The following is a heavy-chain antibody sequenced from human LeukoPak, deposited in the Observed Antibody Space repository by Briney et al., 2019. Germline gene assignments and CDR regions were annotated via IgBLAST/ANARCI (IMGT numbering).Heavy chain of an antibody. CDR2: IYYSGST. J-gene: IGHJ6*03. CDR3: ARTIHGSGYYYYYMDV. CDR1: GGSFSGYY. V-gene: IGHV4-34*01. D-gene: IGHD3-3*01. Sequence: SETLSLTCAVYGGSFSGYYWGWIRQPPGKGLEWIGSIYYSGSTFHNPSLKSRVTTSVDTSKNQFSLRLSSVTAADTAVYYCARTIHGSGYYYYYMDVWGQGTTVTVSS.